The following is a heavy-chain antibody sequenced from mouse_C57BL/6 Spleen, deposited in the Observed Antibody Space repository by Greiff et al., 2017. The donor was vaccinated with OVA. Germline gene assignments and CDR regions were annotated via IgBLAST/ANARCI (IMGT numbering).Heavy chain of an antibody. Sequence: QVQLKQPGAELVMPGASVKLSCKASGYTFTSYWMHWVKQRPGQGLEWIGEIDPSDSYTNYNQKFKGKSTLTVDKSSSTAYMQLSSLTSEDSAVYYCASGELGSYWGQGTTLTVSS. CDR1: GYTFTSYW. J-gene: IGHJ2*01. CDR2: IDPSDSYT. CDR3: ASGELGSY. D-gene: IGHD3-1*01. V-gene: IGHV1-69*01.